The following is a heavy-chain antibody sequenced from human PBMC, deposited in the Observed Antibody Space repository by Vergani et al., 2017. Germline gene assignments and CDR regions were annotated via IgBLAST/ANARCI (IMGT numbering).Heavy chain of an antibody. CDR3: ARDRRYCSSTSCFYYYYYMDV. D-gene: IGHD2-2*01. CDR2: IYSGGST. J-gene: IGHJ6*03. CDR1: GFTVSSNY. V-gene: IGHV3-53*02. Sequence: VKLEETGGGLIQPGGSLRLSCAASGFTVSSNYMSWVRQAPGKGLEWVSVIYSGGSTYYADSVKGRFTISRDNSKNTLYLQMNSLRAEDTAVYYCARDRRYCSSTSCFYYYYYMDVWGKXP.